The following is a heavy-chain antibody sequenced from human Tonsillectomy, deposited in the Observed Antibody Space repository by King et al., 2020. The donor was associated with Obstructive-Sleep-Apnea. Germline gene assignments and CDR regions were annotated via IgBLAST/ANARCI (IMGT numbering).Heavy chain of an antibody. V-gene: IGHV5-51*01. CDR1: GYSFTTYW. CDR2: IYPGDSET. J-gene: IGHJ2*01. D-gene: IGHD3-22*01. Sequence: EGQLVQSGAEVKKPGESLKISCKGSGYSFTTYWIGWVRQMPGKGLEWMGIIYPGDSETRYSPSFQGQVTISADKSTSTAYLQWSSLKASDTAMYYCARHGAQYSRGYYWSYWYFDLWGRGTLVTVSS. CDR3: ARHGAQYSRGYYWSYWYFDL.